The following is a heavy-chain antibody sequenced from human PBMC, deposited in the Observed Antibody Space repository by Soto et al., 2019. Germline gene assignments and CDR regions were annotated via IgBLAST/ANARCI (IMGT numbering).Heavy chain of an antibody. CDR2: IIPVFGTG. Sequence: ASVKVSCKASGGTFRGYSISWVRQAPGQGLEWMGGIIPVFGTGNYAQKFRGRVTITADASTSTGYMEVTSLTSEDTATYYCARRPTNSNWRLDDHARGMDVWGQGTTVTVSS. CDR3: ARRPTNSNWRLDDHARGMDV. CDR1: GGTFRGYS. J-gene: IGHJ6*02. V-gene: IGHV1-69*13. D-gene: IGHD1-1*01.